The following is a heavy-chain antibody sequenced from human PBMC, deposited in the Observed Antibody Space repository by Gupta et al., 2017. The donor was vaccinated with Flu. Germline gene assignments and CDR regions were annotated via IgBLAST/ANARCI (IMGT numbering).Heavy chain of an antibody. CDR2: IYTSGST. J-gene: IGHJ6*02. CDR3: ARDTEYCSGGSCYEYGMDV. CDR1: GGSISSYY. V-gene: IGHV4-4*07. Sequence: QVQLQESGPGLVKPSETLSLTCTLSGGSISSYYWSWIRQPAGKGLEWIGRIYTSGSTNYNPSLKSRVTMSVDTSKNQFSLKLSSVTAADTAVYYCARDTEYCSGGSCYEYGMDVWGQGTTVTVSS. D-gene: IGHD2-15*01.